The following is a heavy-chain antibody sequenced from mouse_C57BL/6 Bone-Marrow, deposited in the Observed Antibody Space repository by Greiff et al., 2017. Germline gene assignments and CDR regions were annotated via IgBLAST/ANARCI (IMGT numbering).Heavy chain of an antibody. Sequence: QVQLQQSGPELVKPGASVKISCEASGYAFSSSWMNWVKQRPGKGLEWIGRIYPGDGDTNYNGTFKGKATLTADKSSSTAYMQLSSLTSEDSAVYFCARGQAAYWGQGTLVTVSA. V-gene: IGHV1-82*01. CDR3: ARGQAAY. CDR2: IYPGDGDT. CDR1: GYAFSSSW. J-gene: IGHJ3*01.